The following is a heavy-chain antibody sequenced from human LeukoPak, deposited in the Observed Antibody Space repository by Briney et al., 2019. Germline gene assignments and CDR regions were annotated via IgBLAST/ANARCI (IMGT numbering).Heavy chain of an antibody. CDR2: FDPEDGET. J-gene: IGHJ5*02. D-gene: IGHD1-14*01. CDR1: GYTFTSYG. V-gene: IGHV1-24*01. CDR3: ATHLRYFAAFDP. Sequence: ASVKVSCKASGYTFTSYGISWVRQAPGQGLEWMGGFDPEDGETIYAQKFQGRVTMTEDTSTDTAYMELSSLRSEDTAVYYCATHLRYFAAFDPWGQGTLVTVSS.